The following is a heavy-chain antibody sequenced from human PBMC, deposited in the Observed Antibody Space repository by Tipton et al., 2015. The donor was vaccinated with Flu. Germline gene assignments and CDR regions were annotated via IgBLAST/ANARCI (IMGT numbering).Heavy chain of an antibody. J-gene: IGHJ4*02. CDR1: GYSFTSYW. CDR3: VRQGGSIAVAGLVY. CDR2: IFPSDSDT. V-gene: IGHV5-51*01. D-gene: IGHD6-19*01. Sequence: QSGAEVKKSGESLKISCQGSGYSFTSYWIGWVRQMPGKGLEWIGMIFPSDSDTRYSPSFQGHVTISADESTNTAYLQWTSLKASDTAMYYCVRQGGSIAVAGLVYWGQGTLVTVSS.